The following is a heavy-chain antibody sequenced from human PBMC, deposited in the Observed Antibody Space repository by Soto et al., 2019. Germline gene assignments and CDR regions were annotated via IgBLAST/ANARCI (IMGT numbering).Heavy chain of an antibody. CDR3: AKDNYYGSGSYYPLDY. V-gene: IGHV3-23*01. J-gene: IGHJ4*02. D-gene: IGHD3-10*01. CDR2: ISGSGGST. CDR1: GFTFSSYA. Sequence: EVQLLESGGGLVQPGGSLRLSCAASGFTFSSYAMSWVRQAPGKGLEWVSAISGSGGSTYYADSVKGRFTISRDNSKNTLYLQMNSLRAEDTAVYYCAKDNYYGSGSYYPLDYWGQGTLVTVSS.